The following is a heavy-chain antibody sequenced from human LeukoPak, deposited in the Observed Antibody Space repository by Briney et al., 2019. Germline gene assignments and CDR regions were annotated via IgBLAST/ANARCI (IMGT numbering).Heavy chain of an antibody. Sequence: GASVKFSCKASGYTFTSYAMHWVRQAPGQRLEWMGWINAGNGNTKYSQKFQGRVTITRDTSASTAYMELSSLRSEDTAVYYCARDPLSYDFWSGYYTDNWFDPWGQGTLVTVSS. CDR3: ARDPLSYDFWSGYYTDNWFDP. CDR2: INAGNGNT. V-gene: IGHV1-3*01. D-gene: IGHD3-3*01. CDR1: GYTFTSYA. J-gene: IGHJ5*02.